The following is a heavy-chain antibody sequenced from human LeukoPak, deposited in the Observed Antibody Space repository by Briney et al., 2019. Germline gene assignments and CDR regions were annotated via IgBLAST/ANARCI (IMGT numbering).Heavy chain of an antibody. CDR3: ARMVLGYSSSWYQFDY. J-gene: IGHJ4*02. V-gene: IGHV4-4*02. Sequence: SETLSLTCALSGGSISSDNWWSWDRQPPGKGLEWIGEVFHSGSTNYNPSLKSRLTISVDKSKNQFSLKLSSVTAADTAVYYCARMVLGYSSSWYQFDYWGQGTLVTVSS. D-gene: IGHD6-13*01. CDR1: GGSISSDNW. CDR2: VFHSGST.